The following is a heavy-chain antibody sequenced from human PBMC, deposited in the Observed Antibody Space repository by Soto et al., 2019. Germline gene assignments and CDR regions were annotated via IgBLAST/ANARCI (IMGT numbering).Heavy chain of an antibody. CDR3: MRGDDDRCDGHGYLGRH. CDR2: MNMDGNRI. CDR1: GFTFSSYW. V-gene: IGHV3-74*01. D-gene: IGHD5-18*01. J-gene: IGHJ4*02. Sequence: EVQLVESGGGLVQPGGSLRLSCAASGFTFSSYWMHWVRQAPGKGLEWVSRMNMDGNRISYVDSVKGRCTISRDNGXNXIYMQMNSAIVEDTAGYYCMRGDDDRCDGHGYLGRHWGQGSLVTVS.